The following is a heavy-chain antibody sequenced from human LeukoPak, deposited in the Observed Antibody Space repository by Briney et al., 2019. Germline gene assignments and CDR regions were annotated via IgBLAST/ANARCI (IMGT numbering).Heavy chain of an antibody. D-gene: IGHD6-13*01. Sequence: PGGSLRLSCAASGFTFSSYAMSWVRQAPGKGLEWVSGISGSGGTTYYADSVKGRFTISGDNSKNTLYLQMNSLRAEDTAVYYCAKVFGNWYLDYWGQGTLVTVSS. J-gene: IGHJ4*02. V-gene: IGHV3-23*01. CDR3: AKVFGNWYLDY. CDR2: ISGSGGTT. CDR1: GFTFSSYA.